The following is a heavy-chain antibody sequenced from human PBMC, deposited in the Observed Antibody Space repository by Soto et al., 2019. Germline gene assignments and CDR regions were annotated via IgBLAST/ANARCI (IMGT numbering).Heavy chain of an antibody. CDR2: IRKDDSKK. CDR1: GFTFSDYW. J-gene: IGHJ3*02. Sequence: EVQLVESGGGLVQPGESLRLSCSASGFTFSDYWMTWVRQAPGKGLEWVANIRKDDSKKSYLDSVRGRFTVSRDNARNLLDLQMDSLRAEDPALYYCARDVSTVSGPYYDAFDICGQGTMLTVSS. D-gene: IGHD3-22*01. V-gene: IGHV3-7*05. CDR3: ARDVSTVSGPYYDAFDI.